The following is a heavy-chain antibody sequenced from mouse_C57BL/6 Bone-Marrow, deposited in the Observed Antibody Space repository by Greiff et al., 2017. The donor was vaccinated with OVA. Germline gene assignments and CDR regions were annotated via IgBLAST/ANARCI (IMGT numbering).Heavy chain of an antibody. V-gene: IGHV14-4*01. J-gene: IGHJ4*01. D-gene: IGHD1-1*01. CDR2: IDPENGDT. CDR1: GFNIKDDY. Sequence: EVQLQQSGAELVRPGASVKLSCTASGFNIKDDYMHWVKQRPEQGLEWIGWIDPENGDTEYASKFQGKATITADTSSNTAYLQLSSLTYEDTAVYYCIPLSLRGYYAMDYWGQGTSVTVSS. CDR3: IPLSLRGYYAMDY.